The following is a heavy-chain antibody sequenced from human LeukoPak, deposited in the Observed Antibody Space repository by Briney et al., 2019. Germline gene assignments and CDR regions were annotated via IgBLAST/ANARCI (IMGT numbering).Heavy chain of an antibody. CDR2: IYGGGDT. CDR3: ARDNGPGITWYFDL. J-gene: IGHJ2*01. V-gene: IGHV3-53*01. D-gene: IGHD3-10*01. CDR1: GFTVTDNY. Sequence: GGSLRLSCAASGFTVTDNYMNRVRQSSGKGLEWVSVIYGGGDTNYADSVKGRFIISRDTSKNTVYLQMNSLRAEDTAVYFCARDNGPGITWYFDLWGRGTLVTVSS.